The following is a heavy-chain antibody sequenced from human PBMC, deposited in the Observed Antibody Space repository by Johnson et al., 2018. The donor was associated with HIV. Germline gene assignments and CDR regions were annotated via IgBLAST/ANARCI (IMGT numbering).Heavy chain of an antibody. CDR2: INWNGGST. CDR1: GFTFDDYG. Sequence: MLLVESGGGVVRPGGSLRLSCAASGFTFDDYGMSWVRQAPGKGLEWVSGINWNGGSTGYANSVKGRFTISRDNSKNTLFLQMGSLRPEDMAVNYCTTMGLGRGSWRYDAFDIWGQGTMVTVSS. J-gene: IGHJ3*02. D-gene: IGHD6-13*01. CDR3: TTMGLGRGSWRYDAFDI. V-gene: IGHV3-20*04.